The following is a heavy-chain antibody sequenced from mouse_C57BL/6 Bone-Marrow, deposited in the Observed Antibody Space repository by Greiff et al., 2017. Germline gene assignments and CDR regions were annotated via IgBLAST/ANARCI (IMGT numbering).Heavy chain of an antibody. CDR1: GYTFTDYN. D-gene: IGHD1-1*01. CDR2: INPNNGGT. J-gene: IGHJ2*01. CDR3: ARGDYYGSIYERFDY. Sequence: VQLQQSGPELVKPGASVKLSCKASGYTFTDYNMHWVKQSHEKSLEWIGYINPNNGGTSYNQKFKGKATLTVNKSSSTAYMELRSLTSEDSAVYYCARGDYYGSIYERFDYWGQGTTLTVSS. V-gene: IGHV1-22*01.